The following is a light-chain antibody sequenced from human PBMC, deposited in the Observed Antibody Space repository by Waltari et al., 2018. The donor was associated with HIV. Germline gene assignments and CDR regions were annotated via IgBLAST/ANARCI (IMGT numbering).Light chain of an antibody. J-gene: IGLJ2*01. CDR3: AAWDDSLNGPV. CDR2: RNK. CDR1: GSNIGSTN. Sequence: QSVLTQSPSASGTPGQRVTISCSGSGSNIGSTNVHCYQQVPGTAPKLLIYRNKRRPSGFPDRFSGSKSGASASLAISGLQSEDEADYYCAAWDDSLNGPVFGGGTRLTVL. V-gene: IGLV1-44*01.